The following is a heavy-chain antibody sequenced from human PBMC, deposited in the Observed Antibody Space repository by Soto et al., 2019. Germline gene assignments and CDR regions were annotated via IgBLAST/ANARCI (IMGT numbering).Heavy chain of an antibody. Sequence: EVQLVESGGGLVKPGGSLRLSCAASGFTFSSFSMNWVRQAPGKGLEWVSSITSSSSYIYYADSVKGRFTISRDNAKNSLYLQMTSLRAEDTAVYYCARDPSSGYSTGWYDYWGQGTLVTVSS. CDR2: ITSSSSYI. V-gene: IGHV3-21*01. CDR1: GFTFSSFS. D-gene: IGHD6-19*01. J-gene: IGHJ4*02. CDR3: ARDPSSGYSTGWYDY.